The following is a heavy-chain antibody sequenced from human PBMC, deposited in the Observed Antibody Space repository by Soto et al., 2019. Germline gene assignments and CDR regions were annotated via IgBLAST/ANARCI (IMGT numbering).Heavy chain of an antibody. V-gene: IGHV4-59*01. J-gene: IGHJ4*02. CDR2: IYYSGST. CDR1: GGSISSYY. CDR3: AREKGFSFDY. Sequence: SETLSLTCTVSGGSISSYYWSWIRQPPGKGLEWIGYIYYSGSTNYNPSLKSRVTISVDTSKNQFSLKLSSVTAADTAVYYCAREKGFSFDYWGQGTLVTVSS.